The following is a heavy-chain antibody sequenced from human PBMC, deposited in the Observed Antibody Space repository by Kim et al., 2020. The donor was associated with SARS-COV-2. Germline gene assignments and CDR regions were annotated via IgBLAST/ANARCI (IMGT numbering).Heavy chain of an antibody. J-gene: IGHJ2*01. Sequence: SETLSLTCAVYGGSFSGYYWSWIRQPPGKGLEWIGEINHSGSTNYNPSLKSRVTISVDTSKNQFSLKLSSVTAADTAVYYCARGPGIAAAGTAVWYFDLWGRGTLVTVSS. CDR1: GGSFSGYY. CDR2: INHSGST. D-gene: IGHD6-13*01. CDR3: ARGPGIAAAGTAVWYFDL. V-gene: IGHV4-34*01.